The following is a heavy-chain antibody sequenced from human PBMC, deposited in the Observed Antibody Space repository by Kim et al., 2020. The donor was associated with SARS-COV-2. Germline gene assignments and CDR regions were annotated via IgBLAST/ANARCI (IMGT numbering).Heavy chain of an antibody. Sequence: GGSLRLSCAASGFTFSSYAMSWVRQAPGKGLEWVSAISGSGGSTYYADSVKGRFTISRDNSKNTLYLQMNSLRAEDTAVYYCAKDLPPTGIVVVPAAFLHDAFDIWGQGTMVTVSS. CDR3: AKDLPPTGIVVVPAAFLHDAFDI. V-gene: IGHV3-23*01. CDR2: ISGSGGST. D-gene: IGHD2-2*01. CDR1: GFTFSSYA. J-gene: IGHJ3*02.